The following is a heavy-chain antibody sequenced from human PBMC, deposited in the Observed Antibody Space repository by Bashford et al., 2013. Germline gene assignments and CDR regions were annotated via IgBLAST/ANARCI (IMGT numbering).Heavy chain of an antibody. V-gene: IGHV1-69*02. D-gene: IGHD3/OR15-3a*01. CDR3: ARLAGLSQYYYGMDV. Sequence: WVRQAPGQGLEWMGRIIPILGIANYAQKFQGRVTITADKSTSTAYMELSSLRSEDTAVYYCARLAGLSQYYYGMDVWGPRGPRSPSP. CDR2: IIPILGIA. J-gene: IGHJ6*01.